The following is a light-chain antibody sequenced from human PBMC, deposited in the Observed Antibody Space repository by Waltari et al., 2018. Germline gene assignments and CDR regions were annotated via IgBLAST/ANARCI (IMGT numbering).Light chain of an antibody. Sequence: WVKQRPCHFPVLDLYQDNKWPSGFPERFSGSIYGNTGSLTNSGTQAMDEADFYWQAWDSGTVVFGGGTKLTVL. CDR3: QAWDSGTVV. J-gene: IGLJ2*01. CDR2: QDN. V-gene: IGLV3-1*01.